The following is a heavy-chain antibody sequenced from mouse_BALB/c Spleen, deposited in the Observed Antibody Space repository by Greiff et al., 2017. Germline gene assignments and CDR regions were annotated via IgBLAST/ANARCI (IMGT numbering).Heavy chain of an antibody. Sequence: EVMLVESGAELVKPGASVKLSCTASGFNIKDTYMHWVRQRPEQGLEWIGRIDPANGNTKYDPKFQGKATITADTSSNTAYLQLSSLTSEDTAVYYCAPYRYDAMDYWGQGTSVTVSS. CDR3: APYRYDAMDY. V-gene: IGHV14-3*02. J-gene: IGHJ4*01. CDR2: IDPANGNT. CDR1: GFNIKDTY. D-gene: IGHD2-14*01.